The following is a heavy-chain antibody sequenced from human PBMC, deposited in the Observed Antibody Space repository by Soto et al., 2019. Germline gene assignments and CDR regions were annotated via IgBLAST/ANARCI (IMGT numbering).Heavy chain of an antibody. D-gene: IGHD3-10*01. V-gene: IGHV4-61*08. CDR2: VHHSWGS. CDR3: ARENYGSGNYYNVLGWFDS. CDR1: GGSISSGGYY. Sequence: PSETLSLTCTVSGGSISSGGYYWSWFRQSPGKRMEWIGYVHHSWGSNYNPPLQSRVAISLDTSKSQFSLKLTSVTATDTAVYYCARENYGSGNYYNVLGWFDSWGQGTLVTVSS. J-gene: IGHJ5*01.